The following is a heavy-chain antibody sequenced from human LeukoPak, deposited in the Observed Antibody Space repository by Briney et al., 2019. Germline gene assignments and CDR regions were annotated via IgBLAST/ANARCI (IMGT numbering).Heavy chain of an antibody. CDR3: ARDGALSGCYDY. Sequence: ASVKVSCKASGYTFTGYYMHWVRQAPGQGLEWMGWINPNSGGTNYAQKFQGRATMTRDMSTSTVYMELSSLRSEDTAVYYCARDGALSGCYDYWGQGTLVTVSS. V-gene: IGHV1-2*02. D-gene: IGHD3-16*01. CDR2: INPNSGGT. CDR1: GYTFTGYY. J-gene: IGHJ4*02.